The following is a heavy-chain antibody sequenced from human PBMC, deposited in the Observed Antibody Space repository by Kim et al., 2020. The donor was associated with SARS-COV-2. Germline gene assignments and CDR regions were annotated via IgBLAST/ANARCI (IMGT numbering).Heavy chain of an antibody. CDR2: IYSGGST. CDR3: ARGELLWFGETPLGY. Sequence: GGSLRLSCAASGFTVSSNYMSWVRQAPGKGLEWVSVIYSGGSTYYADSVKGRFTISRDNSKNTLYLQMNSLRAEDTAVYYCARGELLWFGETPLGYWGQGTLVTVSS. J-gene: IGHJ4*02. V-gene: IGHV3-53*01. D-gene: IGHD3-10*01. CDR1: GFTVSSNY.